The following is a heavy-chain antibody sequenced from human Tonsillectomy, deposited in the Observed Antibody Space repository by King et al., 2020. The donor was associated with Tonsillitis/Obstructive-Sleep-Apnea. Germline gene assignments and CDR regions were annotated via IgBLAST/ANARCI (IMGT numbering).Heavy chain of an antibody. CDR2: IYYSGST. J-gene: IGHJ3*01. CDR1: GVSISSYY. D-gene: IGHD5-24*01. Sequence: QLQESGPGLVKPSETLSLTCTVSGVSISSYYWSWIRQPPGKGLEWIGYIYYSGSTNYNPSLKIRVTISVDTSKNQFSLKLSSVTAADTAVYYCAGSVEMSSAEPFDVWGQGTMVTVSS. V-gene: IGHV4-59*01. CDR3: AGSVEMSSAEPFDV.